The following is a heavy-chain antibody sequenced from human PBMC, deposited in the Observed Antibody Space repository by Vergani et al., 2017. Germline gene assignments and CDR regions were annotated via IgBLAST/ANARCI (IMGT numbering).Heavy chain of an antibody. CDR3: AKHFRGWGIDY. D-gene: IGHD3-16*01. CDR1: GFTLSNYD. Sequence: QVQLVESGGGVVQRGGSLRLSCATSGFTLSNYDMQWIRQGPGKGLEFVGFIQFDGSNQYYADSVKGRFTLSRDFSKTTLYLQMNSLRTDDTATYYCAKHFRGWGIDYWGQGTQVIVSS. CDR2: IQFDGSNQ. V-gene: IGHV3-30*02. J-gene: IGHJ4*02.